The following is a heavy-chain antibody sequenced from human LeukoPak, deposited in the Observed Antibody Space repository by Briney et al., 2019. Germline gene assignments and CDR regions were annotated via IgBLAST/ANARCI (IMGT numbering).Heavy chain of an antibody. CDR1: GGSISGYY. CDR2: VYSSGST. J-gene: IGHJ3*02. V-gene: IGHV4-4*07. CDR3: ARKSGGSSASAFDI. D-gene: IGHD6-6*01. Sequence: SETLSLTCTVSGGSISGYYWNWIRQPAGQGLEYIVHVYSSGSTAYNPSLKSRVTMSLDTSKNQFSLRLRSVTAADTAVYYCARKSGGSSASAFDIWGQGKMVTVSS.